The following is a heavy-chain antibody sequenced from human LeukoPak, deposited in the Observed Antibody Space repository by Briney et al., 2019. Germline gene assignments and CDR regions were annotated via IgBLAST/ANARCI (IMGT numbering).Heavy chain of an antibody. Sequence: PGGSLRLSCAASGFTFSSYAMHWVRQAPGKGLEWVAVISYDGSNKYYAASVKGRFTISRDNSKNTLYLQMNSLRAEDTAVYYCAKVTVVITKEHAFDIWGQGTMVTVSS. CDR3: AKVTVVITKEHAFDI. J-gene: IGHJ3*02. D-gene: IGHD3-22*01. CDR2: ISYDGSNK. V-gene: IGHV3-30*04. CDR1: GFTFSSYA.